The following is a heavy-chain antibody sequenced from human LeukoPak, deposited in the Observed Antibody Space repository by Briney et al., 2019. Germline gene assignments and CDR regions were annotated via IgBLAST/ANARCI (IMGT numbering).Heavy chain of an antibody. CDR3: ARVVAVATVDGYFDY. Sequence: SETLSLTCTVSGGSISTSSYYWGWIRQPPGKGLEWIGSIYYSGSTYYNASLKSRVTISVGTSKNQFSLKLSSVTAADTAVYYCARVVAVATVDGYFDYWGQGTLVTVSS. CDR1: GGSISTSSYY. J-gene: IGHJ4*02. V-gene: IGHV4-39*07. D-gene: IGHD5-12*01. CDR2: IYYSGST.